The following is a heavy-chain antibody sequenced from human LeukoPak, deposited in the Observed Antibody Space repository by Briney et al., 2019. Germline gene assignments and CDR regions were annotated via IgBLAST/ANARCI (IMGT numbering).Heavy chain of an antibody. CDR2: IIPIFATG. D-gene: IGHD3-16*02. CDR3: TRELNPYDYIWGGYRYLGYY. Sequence: GSSVKVSCKASGGTLSRYSISWVRQAPGQGLEWMGGIIPIFATGNYAQKFQGRVTITADESTSTAYMELSSLRSEDTAVYYCTRELNPYDYIWGGYRYLGYYWGQGTLVTVSS. CDR1: GGTLSRYS. J-gene: IGHJ4*02. V-gene: IGHV1-69*01.